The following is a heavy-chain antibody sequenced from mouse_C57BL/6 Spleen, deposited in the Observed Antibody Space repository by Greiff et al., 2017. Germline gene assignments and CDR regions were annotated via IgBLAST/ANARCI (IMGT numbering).Heavy chain of an antibody. Sequence: EVQLQQSGGGLVQPKGSLKLSCAASGFSFNTYAMNWVRQAPGKGLEWVARIRSKSNNYATYYADSVKDRFTISRDDSESMLYLQMNNLKTEDTAMYYCVREGIYDGYFDYWGQGTTLTVSS. D-gene: IGHD2-3*01. J-gene: IGHJ2*01. V-gene: IGHV10-1*01. CDR1: GFSFNTYA. CDR3: VREGIYDGYFDY. CDR2: IRSKSNNYAT.